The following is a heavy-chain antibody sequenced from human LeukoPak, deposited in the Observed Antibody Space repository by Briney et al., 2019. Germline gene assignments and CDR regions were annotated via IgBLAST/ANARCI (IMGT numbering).Heavy chain of an antibody. CDR3: ARGLIAAAGTTYYFDH. Sequence: SETLSLTCTVSGGSISSYYWSWIRQPAGKGLEWIGRIYTSGSTNYNPSLKSRVTMSVDTSKNQFSLKLSSVTAADTAVYYCARGLIAAAGTTYYFDHWGQGTLVTVSS. V-gene: IGHV4-4*07. J-gene: IGHJ4*02. D-gene: IGHD6-13*01. CDR2: IYTSGST. CDR1: GGSISSYY.